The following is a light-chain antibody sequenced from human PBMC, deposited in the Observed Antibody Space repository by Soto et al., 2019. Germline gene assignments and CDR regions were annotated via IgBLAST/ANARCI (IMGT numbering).Light chain of an antibody. CDR3: QQYSVSPWT. J-gene: IGKJ1*01. CDR2: GTS. Sequence: EIVLTQSPGTLSLSPGEGATLSCRASQSVSSTYIAWYQQKPGQAPGLLIYGTSTRATGIPDRFRGSGSGTDFTLTVSRLEPVDFAVYFCQQYSVSPWTFGQGTRVEI. CDR1: QSVSSTY. V-gene: IGKV3-20*01.